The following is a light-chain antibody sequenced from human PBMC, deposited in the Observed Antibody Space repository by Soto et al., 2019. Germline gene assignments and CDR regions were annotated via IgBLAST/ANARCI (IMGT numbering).Light chain of an antibody. V-gene: IGKV4-1*01. J-gene: IGKJ1*01. CDR1: QSVLYSSNNKNY. CDR2: WAS. CDR3: QQDYSTPWT. Sequence: DIVMTQSPDSLAVSLGERATINCKSSQSVLYSSNNKNYLAWYQQKPGQPPKLLIYWASTRESGVPDRFSGSGYGTDFTLTISSLQAEDVAVYYCQQDYSTPWTFGQGPKVEI.